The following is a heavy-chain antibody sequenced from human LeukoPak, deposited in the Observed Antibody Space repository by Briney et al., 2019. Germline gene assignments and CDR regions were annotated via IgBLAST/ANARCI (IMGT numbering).Heavy chain of an antibody. CDR1: GYTFTAYY. J-gene: IGHJ5*02. D-gene: IGHD1-26*01. Sequence: GASVKVSCKASGYTFTAYYIHWVRQAPGQGLEWVGWINPNSGGTNYAQKFQGRVTMTGDTSISTSYMELSGLRSNDTAVYYCARGSGSLSWGQGTLVTVSS. V-gene: IGHV1-2*02. CDR3: ARGSGSLS. CDR2: INPNSGGT.